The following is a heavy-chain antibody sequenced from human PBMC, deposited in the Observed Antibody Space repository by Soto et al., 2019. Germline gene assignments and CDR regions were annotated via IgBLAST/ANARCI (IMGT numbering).Heavy chain of an antibody. CDR3: ARDSGYSVNDY. J-gene: IGHJ4*02. D-gene: IGHD3-22*01. V-gene: IGHV3-74*01. Sequence: GGSLRLSCAASGFTLSTYWMHWVRQAPGKGLVWVSRISSDGSTTAYADSVKGRFTISRDNAKNTLYLQMNSLRGEDTAVYYCARDSGYSVNDYWGQGTLVTVSS. CDR2: ISSDGSTT. CDR1: GFTLSTYW.